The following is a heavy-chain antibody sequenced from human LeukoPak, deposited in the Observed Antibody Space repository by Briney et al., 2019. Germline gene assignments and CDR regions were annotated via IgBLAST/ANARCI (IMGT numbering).Heavy chain of an antibody. CDR2: IYFSGST. J-gene: IGHJ4*02. CDR1: GGFISTYY. D-gene: IGHD3-16*02. Sequence: SETLSLTCTVSGGFISTYYWSWIRQPPGKGLEWIGYIYFSGSTYYNPTLKSRVTISVDTSKNQFSLKLSSVTAADTAVYYCARGPNYVWGSYQYFDYWGQGTLVTVSS. CDR3: ARGPNYVWGSYQYFDY. V-gene: IGHV4-30-4*08.